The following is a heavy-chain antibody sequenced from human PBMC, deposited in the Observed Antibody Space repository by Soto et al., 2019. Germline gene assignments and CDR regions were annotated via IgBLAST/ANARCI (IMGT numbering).Heavy chain of an antibody. V-gene: IGHV3-21*01. CDR2: ISSSSSYI. CDR3: ARDILQAAMHAFDI. Sequence: PGGSLRLSCAASGFTFSSYSMNWVRQAPGKGLEWVSSISSSSSYIYYADSVKGRFTISRDNAKNSLYLQMNSLRAEDTAVYYCARDILQAAMHAFDIWGQGTMVTVSS. D-gene: IGHD2-2*01. J-gene: IGHJ3*02. CDR1: GFTFSSYS.